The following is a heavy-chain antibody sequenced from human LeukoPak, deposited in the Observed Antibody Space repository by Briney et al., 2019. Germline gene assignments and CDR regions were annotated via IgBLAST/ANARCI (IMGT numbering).Heavy chain of an antibody. CDR2: IYPGDSDT. D-gene: IGHD2-2*01. V-gene: IGHV5-51*01. J-gene: IGHJ4*02. CDR1: GTDFSTYW. Sequence: GESLKISCQVSGTDFSTYWVAWVRQMPGKGLEWLGVIYPGDSDTRYSPSFEGQVTISVDKSISTAYLQWSSLKAADSAVYDCARPHSTSRYVCDYWGQGTLVTVSS. CDR3: ARPHSTSRYVCDY.